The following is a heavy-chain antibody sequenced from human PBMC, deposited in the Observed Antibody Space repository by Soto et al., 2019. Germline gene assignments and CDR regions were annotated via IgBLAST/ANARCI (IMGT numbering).Heavy chain of an antibody. CDR3: ARVFRPAMHAFDI. CDR2: IYYSGST. D-gene: IGHD2-2*01. V-gene: IGHV4-59*01. CDR1: GGSISSYY. Sequence: QVQLQESGPGLVKPSETLSLTCTVSGGSISSYYWSWIRQPPGKGLEWIGYIYYSGSTNYNPSLKSRVTISVDTSKNQLSLKLSSVTAADTAVYYCARVFRPAMHAFDIWGQGTMVTVSS. J-gene: IGHJ3*02.